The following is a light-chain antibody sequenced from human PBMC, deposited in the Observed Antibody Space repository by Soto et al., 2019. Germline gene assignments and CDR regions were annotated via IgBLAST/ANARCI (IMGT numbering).Light chain of an antibody. Sequence: EIVLTQSPGTLSLSPGERATLSCRASQSVSSSYFAWYQQKPGQAPRLLIYGASTRATGIPDRISGSGSGTDFTLTISRLEPEDFAVYYCQQYGSSRLTFGGGTKVEIK. CDR2: GAS. CDR1: QSVSSSY. V-gene: IGKV3-20*01. J-gene: IGKJ4*01. CDR3: QQYGSSRLT.